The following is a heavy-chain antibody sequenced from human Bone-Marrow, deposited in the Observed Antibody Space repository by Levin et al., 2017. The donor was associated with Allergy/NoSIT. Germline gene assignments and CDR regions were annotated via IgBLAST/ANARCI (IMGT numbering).Heavy chain of an antibody. CDR3: AMTGFGRQNSFDP. V-gene: IGHV4-34*01. CDR2: INQSGST. J-gene: IGHJ5*02. Sequence: SETLSLTCSIDGGSFNGYYWGWIRQPPGKGLEWIADINQSGSTNYNPSLNSRVTISAAPYTNQISLTLNSVTAADTAVYYCAMTGFGRQNSFDPWGQGTLVTVSS. CDR1: GGSFNGYY. D-gene: IGHD3-10*01.